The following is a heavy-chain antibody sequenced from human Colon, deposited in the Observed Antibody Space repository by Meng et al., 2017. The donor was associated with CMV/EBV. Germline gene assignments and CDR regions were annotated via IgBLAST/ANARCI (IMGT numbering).Heavy chain of an antibody. CDR2: ISASGGTT. CDR1: VFTFTSYA. V-gene: IGHV3-23*01. CDR3: ARGSTYRPYYFDF. Sequence: VKVLQSGEGLVQPGGSLSRPCTTSVFTFTSYAMTWVRQAPGKGLEWVSGISASGGTTYYPDSVKGRFIISRDNSKNTVYLEMSSLRADDTAVYYCARGSTYRPYYFDFWGQGTLVTVSS. J-gene: IGHJ4*02. D-gene: IGHD6-13*01.